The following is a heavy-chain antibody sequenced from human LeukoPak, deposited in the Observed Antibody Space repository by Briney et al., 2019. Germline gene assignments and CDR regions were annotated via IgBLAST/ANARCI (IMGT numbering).Heavy chain of an antibody. CDR2: ISGSGANT. J-gene: IGHJ4*02. V-gene: IGHV3-23*01. D-gene: IGHD6-13*01. CDR3: AKVGVTRIAAAALYS. CDR1: GFTSNTYA. Sequence: HTGGSLRLSCAASGFTSNTYAMSWVRQAPGKGLEWVSAISGSGANTYYADSVKGRFTISRDNSKNTLYLQMNSLRAEDTAVYYCAKVGVTRIAAAALYSWGQGTLVTVSS.